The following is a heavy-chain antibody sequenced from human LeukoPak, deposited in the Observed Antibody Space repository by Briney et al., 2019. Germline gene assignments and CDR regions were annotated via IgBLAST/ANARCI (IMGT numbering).Heavy chain of an antibody. D-gene: IGHD6-6*01. J-gene: IGHJ4*02. CDR2: ISYDGSNK. Sequence: GRSLRLSCAASGFTFSSYAMHWVRQAPGKGPEWVAVISYDGSNKYYADSVKGRFTISRDNSKNTLYLQMNSLRAEDTAVYYCAREEDSSSSCFDYWGQGTLVTVSS. V-gene: IGHV3-30-3*01. CDR3: AREEDSSSSCFDY. CDR1: GFTFSSYA.